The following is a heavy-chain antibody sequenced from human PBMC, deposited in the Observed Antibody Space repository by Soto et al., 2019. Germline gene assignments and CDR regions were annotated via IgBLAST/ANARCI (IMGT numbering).Heavy chain of an antibody. D-gene: IGHD5-18*01. J-gene: IGHJ6*02. CDR1: GFTFSDHY. Sequence: EVQLVESGGGLVQPGGSLRLSCAASGFTFSDHYMDWVGQAPGKGLEWVGRTGNKANSYTTEYAAPVKGRFTISRDDSKNSLYLQMNSLKTEDTAVYYCARDGGYSYGYQYYYGMDVWGQGTTVTVSS. CDR3: ARDGGYSYGYQYYYGMDV. CDR2: TGNKANSYTT. V-gene: IGHV3-72*01.